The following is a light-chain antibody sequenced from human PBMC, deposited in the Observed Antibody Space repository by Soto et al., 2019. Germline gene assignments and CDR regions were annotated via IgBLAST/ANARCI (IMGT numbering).Light chain of an antibody. CDR1: QSVLYSSNNKNC. CDR2: WAS. J-gene: IGKJ4*01. Sequence: DIVMTQSPDSLAVSLGERATINCKSSQSVLYSSNNKNCLAWYQQKPGQPPKLLIYWASTRESGVPDRFSASWSGTDFTLTISSLQAEDVAVYYCQQYYSTFLTFGGGTKVEIK. V-gene: IGKV4-1*01. CDR3: QQYYSTFLT.